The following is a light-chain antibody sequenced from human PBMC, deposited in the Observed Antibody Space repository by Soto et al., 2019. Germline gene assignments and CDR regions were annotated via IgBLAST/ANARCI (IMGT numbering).Light chain of an antibody. CDR1: QSISYS. V-gene: IGKV1-5*01. CDR3: QQYYPFSN. J-gene: IGKJ2*01. Sequence: IQMTQSPSTLSAYVGDTVTITCRASQSISYSLAWYQQKPGKPPTLLIHDASALESGVPSRFSGSGSGTEFTLTISSLQPDDSATYYCQQYYPFSNFGQGTKLEI. CDR2: DAS.